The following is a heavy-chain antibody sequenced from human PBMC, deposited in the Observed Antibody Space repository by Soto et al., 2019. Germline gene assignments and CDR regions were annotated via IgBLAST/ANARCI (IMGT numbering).Heavy chain of an antibody. CDR1: EFPFTNYA. Sequence: QVQLVESGGGGVQPGRSLRVSCAASEFPFTNYAMHGVGQPPGKGLEWVAVVSYDGSKQFYADSVEGRFTISRDSSKSTLYLHMDNLRDEDTAVYYCARDRVYYYDNSGYYNFDYWGQGTLVTVSS. J-gene: IGHJ4*02. V-gene: IGHV3-30-3*01. D-gene: IGHD3-22*01. CDR3: ARDRVYYYDNSGYYNFDY. CDR2: VSYDGSKQ.